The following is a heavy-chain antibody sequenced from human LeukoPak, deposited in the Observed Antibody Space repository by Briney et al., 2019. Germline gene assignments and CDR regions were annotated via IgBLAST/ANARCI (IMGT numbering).Heavy chain of an antibody. Sequence: SETLSLTCAVYGGSFSGYYWSWIRQPPGKGLEWIGEINHSGSTNYNPSLKSRVTISVDTSKNQFSLKLSSVTAADTAVYYCASTTYSRSPYYYGVDVWGQGTTVIVSS. D-gene: IGHD6-6*01. V-gene: IGHV4-34*01. CDR3: ASTTYSRSPYYYGVDV. CDR1: GGSFSGYY. CDR2: INHSGST. J-gene: IGHJ6*02.